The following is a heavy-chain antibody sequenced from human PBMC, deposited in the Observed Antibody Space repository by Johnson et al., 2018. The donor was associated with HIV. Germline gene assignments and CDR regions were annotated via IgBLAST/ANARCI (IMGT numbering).Heavy chain of an antibody. Sequence: VQLVESGGGVVQPGRSLRLSCAASGFTFGSYGMHWVRQAPGKGLEWVAVMSYDGTNKYYADSVKGRFTISRDNFKNTLFLQMNSLRVEDTGEYYGVKGSGSSWYIGAFDIWGQGTMVTVSS. J-gene: IGHJ3*02. CDR1: GFTFGSYG. CDR2: MSYDGTNK. V-gene: IGHV3-30*18. D-gene: IGHD6-13*01. CDR3: VKGSGSSWYIGAFDI.